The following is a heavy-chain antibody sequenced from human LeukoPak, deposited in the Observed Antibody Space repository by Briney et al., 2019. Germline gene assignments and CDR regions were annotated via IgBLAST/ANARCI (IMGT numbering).Heavy chain of an antibody. J-gene: IGHJ5*02. V-gene: IGHV3-43*02. Sequence: PGGSLRLSCAASGFTFDDCAMHWVRQLPGKGLEWVSLITGDGITTYYADSVKGRFTISRDNSKNSLFLQMNSLRTEDTALYYCAKDKRQDLKILRYFDWSFDPWGQGTLVTVSS. CDR2: ITGDGITT. CDR3: AKDKRQDLKILRYFDWSFDP. CDR1: GFTFDDCA. D-gene: IGHD3-9*01.